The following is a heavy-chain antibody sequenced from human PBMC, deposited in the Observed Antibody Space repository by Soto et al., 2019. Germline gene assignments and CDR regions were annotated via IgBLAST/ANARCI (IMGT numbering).Heavy chain of an antibody. Sequence: VQLQESGPGLVKPSQTLSLTCPVPGYSVSSGGIYGSWIRQHPGKGLEWVGFIVSTGGDNYNPTLKSRLYILIDTSKNEFSLRLTSGTAAATGVSYCATGKVAGPQADAGYFDYWGLGTLVTVSS. D-gene: IGHD6-19*01. CDR3: ATGKVAGPQADAGYFDY. J-gene: IGHJ4*02. CDR1: GYSVSSGGIY. V-gene: IGHV4-31*03. CDR2: IVSTGGD.